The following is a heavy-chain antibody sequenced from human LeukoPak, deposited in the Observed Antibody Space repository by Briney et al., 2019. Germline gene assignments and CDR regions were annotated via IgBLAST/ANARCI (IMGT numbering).Heavy chain of an antibody. J-gene: IGHJ6*02. CDR3: ARDRDSSSWYGGCGMDV. Sequence: ASVKVSCKASGYTFTGYYMHWVRQAPGQGLEWMGWINPNSGGTNYAQKFQGRVTMTRDTSISTAYMELSRLRSDDTAVYYCARDRDSSSWYGGCGMDVWGQGTTVTVSS. D-gene: IGHD6-13*01. V-gene: IGHV1-2*02. CDR1: GYTFTGYY. CDR2: INPNSGGT.